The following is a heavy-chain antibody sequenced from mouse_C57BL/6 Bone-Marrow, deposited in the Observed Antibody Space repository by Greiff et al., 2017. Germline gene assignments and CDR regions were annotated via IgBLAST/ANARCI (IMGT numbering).Heavy chain of an antibody. V-gene: IGHV1-18*01. CDR1: GYTFTDYN. CDR2: INPNNGGT. J-gene: IGHJ1*03. D-gene: IGHD1-1*01. CDR3: AREYYGSIPFYWYFDV. Sequence: VQLQQSGPELVKPGASVKIPCKASGYTFTDYNMDWVKQSHGKSLEWIGDINPNNGGTIYNQKFKGKATLTVDKSSSTAYMELRSLTSDDTAVYYCAREYYGSIPFYWYFDVWGTGTTVTVSS.